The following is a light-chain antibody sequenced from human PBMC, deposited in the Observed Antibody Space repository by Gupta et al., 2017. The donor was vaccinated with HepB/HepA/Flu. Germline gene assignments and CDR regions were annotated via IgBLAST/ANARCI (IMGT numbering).Light chain of an antibody. CDR3: QTWGSGIGYA. CDR2: VKSDGSH. Sequence: QLVLTQSPSASASLGASVKPTCTLSSGHSNYAIAWHQQHPEKGPRYLMRVKSDGSHTKGDGIPARFSGSSSGPERYLTISSLQSEDEADYYCQTWGSGIGYAFGTGTKVTVL. J-gene: IGLJ1*01. V-gene: IGLV4-69*01. CDR1: SGHSNYA.